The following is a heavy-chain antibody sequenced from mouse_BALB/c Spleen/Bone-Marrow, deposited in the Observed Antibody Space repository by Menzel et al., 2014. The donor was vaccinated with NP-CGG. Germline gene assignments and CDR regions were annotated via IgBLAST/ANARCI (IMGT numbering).Heavy chain of an antibody. Sequence: EVQRVESGGGLVQPGGSRKLSCAASGFTFSSFGMHWVRQAPEKGLEWVAYISSGSSTIYYADTVKGRFTISRDNPKNTLFLQMTSLRSEDTAMYYCARSYEGYYGFAYWGQGTLVTVSA. CDR1: GFTFSSFG. V-gene: IGHV5-17*02. J-gene: IGHJ3*01. CDR2: ISSGSSTI. CDR3: ARSYEGYYGFAY. D-gene: IGHD2-3*01.